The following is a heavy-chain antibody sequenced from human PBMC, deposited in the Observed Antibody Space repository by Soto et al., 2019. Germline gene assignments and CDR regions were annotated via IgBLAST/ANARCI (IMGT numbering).Heavy chain of an antibody. J-gene: IGHJ4*02. CDR3: AKTRGYFDY. Sequence: EVQLLESGGTLVQPGGSLRLSCAASGFTFSSYAMTWVRQAPGKGLEWVSVITGSGDTTDYADSVKGRFTISRDNSKNTLYLQMNSLRAEDTAEYYCAKTRGYFDYWSQGTLVTVSS. CDR2: ITGSGDTT. V-gene: IGHV3-23*01. D-gene: IGHD2-2*01. CDR1: GFTFSSYA.